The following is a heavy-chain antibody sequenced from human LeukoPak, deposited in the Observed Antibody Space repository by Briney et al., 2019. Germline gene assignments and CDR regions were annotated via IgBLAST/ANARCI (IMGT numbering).Heavy chain of an antibody. CDR1: GGSISSSSYY. Sequence: SETLSLTCTVSGGSISSSSYYWGWIRQPPGKGLEWIGSIYYSGSTYYNPSLKSRVTISVDTSKNQFSLKLSSVTAADTAVYYCARPRSGGYSSGWYLGYNWFDPWGQGTLVTVSS. CDR3: ARPRSGGYSSGWYLGYNWFDP. CDR2: IYYSGST. V-gene: IGHV4-39*01. J-gene: IGHJ5*02. D-gene: IGHD6-19*01.